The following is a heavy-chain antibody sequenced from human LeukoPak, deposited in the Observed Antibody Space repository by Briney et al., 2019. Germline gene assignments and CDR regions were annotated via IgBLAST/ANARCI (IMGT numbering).Heavy chain of an antibody. CDR3: ARRIYGSGTNWFEP. J-gene: IGHJ5*02. CDR1: GFTFSSYE. D-gene: IGHD3-10*01. Sequence: PGGSLRLSCAASGFTFSSYEMNWVRQAPGKGLEWVSSISSSGSSIYYADSVKGRFTISRDNAKNSLYLQMNSLRAEDTAVYYCARRIYGSGTNWFEPWGQGTLVTVSS. CDR2: ISSSGSSI. V-gene: IGHV3-48*03.